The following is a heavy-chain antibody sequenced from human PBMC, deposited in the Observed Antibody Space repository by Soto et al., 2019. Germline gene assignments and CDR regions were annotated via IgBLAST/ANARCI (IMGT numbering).Heavy chain of an antibody. Sequence: QLHLAQSGAEVKKAGSSVKVSCKASGGTVSSDAITWVRQAPGKGLEWMGVFIPIFVSAHYAPKFQGRITITADESTRTAYMELSGLTSEDTAIYYCARDVSSDTTGFRGYDLWGQGTQVTVSS. CDR2: FIPIFVSA. J-gene: IGHJ4*02. CDR1: GGTVSSDA. D-gene: IGHD3-10*01. V-gene: IGHV1-69*01. CDR3: ARDVSSDTTGFRGYDL.